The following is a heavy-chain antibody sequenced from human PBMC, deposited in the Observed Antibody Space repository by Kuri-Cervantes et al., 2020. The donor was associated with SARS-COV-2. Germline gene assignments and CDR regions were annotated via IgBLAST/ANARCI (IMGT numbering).Heavy chain of an antibody. J-gene: IGHJ4*02. CDR1: GFTFSSYA. CDR3: ARGVITIFGVVIMYDY. V-gene: IGHV3-7*01. Sequence: GGSLRLSCAASGFTFSSYAMSWVRQAPGKGLEWVANIKQDGSEKYYVDSVKGRFTISRDNAKNSLYLQMNSLRAEDTAVYYCARGVITIFGVVIMYDYWGQGTLVTVSS. D-gene: IGHD3-3*01. CDR2: IKQDGSEK.